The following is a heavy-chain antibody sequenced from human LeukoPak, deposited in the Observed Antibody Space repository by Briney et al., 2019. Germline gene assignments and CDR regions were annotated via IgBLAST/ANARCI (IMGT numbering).Heavy chain of an antibody. CDR1: GFIFEYFT. CDR3: AKGDVDSPMNFYH. V-gene: IGHV3-43*01. J-gene: IGHJ4*02. D-gene: IGHD5-12*01. CDR2: INWDGGST. Sequence: PGGSLRLSCAASGFIFEYFTIQWVRQVPGKGLVWVSLINWDGGSTYYADSVKGRFTISRDNSKNSLYLQMDSLTTEDTAFYYCAKGDVDSPMNFYHWGQGTLVTVSS.